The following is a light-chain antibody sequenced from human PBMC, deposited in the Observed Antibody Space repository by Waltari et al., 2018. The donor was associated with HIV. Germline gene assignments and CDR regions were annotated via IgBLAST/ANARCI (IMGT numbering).Light chain of an antibody. V-gene: IGLV1-47*01. CDR2: MSD. Sequence: QSVLTQPPSASGTPGQRVTISCSGSSSNIGSHYVYWYQPLPGTAPKLLIYMSDQRPSGVPDRFSESKSGTSASLAISGLRSEDEAEYYCAAWDDSLSATVFGGGTKLTVL. J-gene: IGLJ2*01. CDR3: AAWDDSLSATV. CDR1: SSNIGSHY.